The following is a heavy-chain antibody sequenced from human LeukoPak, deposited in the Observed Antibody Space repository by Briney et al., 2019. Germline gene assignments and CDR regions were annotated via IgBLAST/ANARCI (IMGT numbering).Heavy chain of an antibody. CDR1: GFTFNNYW. CDR2: IKQDGSDK. J-gene: IGHJ6*03. CDR3: ARDRVTTSSWPRVEYYYMDV. V-gene: IGHV3-7*01. D-gene: IGHD4-11*01. Sequence: AGGSLRLSCAASGFTFNNYWMNWVRQAPGKGLEWVANIKQDGSDKYYVDSVKGRFTISRDNARNSLYLQMNSLRATDTAVYYCARDRVTTSSWPRVEYYYMDVWGKGTTVTTSS.